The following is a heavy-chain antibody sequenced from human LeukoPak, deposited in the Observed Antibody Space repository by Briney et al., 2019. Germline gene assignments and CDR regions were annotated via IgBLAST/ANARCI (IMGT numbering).Heavy chain of an antibody. CDR2: ISSSSTI. V-gene: IGHV3-48*01. D-gene: IGHD3-3*01. J-gene: IGHJ6*03. Sequence: GGSLRLSCAASGFTFSSYSMNWVRQAPGKGLEWVSYISSSSTIYYADSVKGRFTISRDNAKNSLYLQMNSLRAEDTAVYYCARESYDFWSGGYYYMDVWGKGTTVTVSS. CDR3: ARESYDFWSGGYYYMDV. CDR1: GFTFSSYS.